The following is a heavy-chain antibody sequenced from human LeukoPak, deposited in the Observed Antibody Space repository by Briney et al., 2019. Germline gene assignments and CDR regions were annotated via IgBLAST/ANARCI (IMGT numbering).Heavy chain of an antibody. J-gene: IGHJ5*02. D-gene: IGHD3-22*01. CDR2: IYYSGST. Sequence: PSQTLSLTCTVSGGSISSGGYYWSWIRQHPGEGLEWIGNIYYSGSTYYNPSLKSRLTISVDTPKNQFSLKLSSVTAADTAVYYCARALGSSGYGWFDPWGQGTLVTVSS. CDR1: GGSISSGGYY. V-gene: IGHV4-31*03. CDR3: ARALGSSGYGWFDP.